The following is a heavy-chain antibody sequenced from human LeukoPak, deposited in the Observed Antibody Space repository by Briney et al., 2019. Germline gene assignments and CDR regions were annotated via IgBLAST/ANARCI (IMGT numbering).Heavy chain of an antibody. J-gene: IGHJ4*02. CDR2: INHHGGEK. Sequence: GGSLRLSCAASGFTFSTYWMSWVRQTPVKGLEWVANINHHGGEKYYVDSVEDRFTISRDNARNSLFLQMTSLTAEDTAVYFCARLPLATARYYFDYWGQGTLVTVSS. D-gene: IGHD4-17*01. CDR1: GFTFSTYW. CDR3: ARLPLATARYYFDY. V-gene: IGHV3-7*01.